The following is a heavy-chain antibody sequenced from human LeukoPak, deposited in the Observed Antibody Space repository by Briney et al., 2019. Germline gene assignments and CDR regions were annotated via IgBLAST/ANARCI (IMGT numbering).Heavy chain of an antibody. V-gene: IGHV3-30*02. CDR2: MRYDGSNK. D-gene: IGHD4-17*01. J-gene: IGHJ4*02. Sequence: GGSLRLSCAASGFTFSSYGMHWVRQAPGKGLEWVAFMRYDGSNKYYADSVKGRFTISRDNSKNTLYLQMNSLRAEDTAVYYCAKDQDYGDYFDYWGQGTLVTVSS. CDR3: AKDQDYGDYFDY. CDR1: GFTFSSYG.